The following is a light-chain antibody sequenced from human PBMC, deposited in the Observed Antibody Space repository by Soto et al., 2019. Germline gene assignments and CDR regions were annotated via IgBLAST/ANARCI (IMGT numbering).Light chain of an antibody. J-gene: IGKJ1*01. V-gene: IGKV3D-11*01. CDR2: DAS. Sequence: EIVLTQSAATLSLSPGERATLSCRASQGVSSYLAWYQQKPGQAPRLLIYDASNRATGIPARFSGSGPGTDFTLTISSLEPEDFALYYCQQYVSSPWAFGQGTKVDIK. CDR3: QQYVSSPWA. CDR1: QGVSSY.